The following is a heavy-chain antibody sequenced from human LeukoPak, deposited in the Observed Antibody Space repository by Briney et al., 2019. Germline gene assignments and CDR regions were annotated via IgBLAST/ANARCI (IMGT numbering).Heavy chain of an antibody. CDR2: ISYDGSNK. V-gene: IGHV3-30*18. D-gene: IGHD6-19*01. CDR3: AKELIAVAGMGISYDY. J-gene: IGHJ4*02. Sequence: GGSLRLSCAASGFTFSSYAMSWVRQAPGKGLEWVAVISYDGSNKYYADSVKGRFTISRDNSKNTLYLQMNSLRAEDTAVYYCAKELIAVAGMGISYDYWGQGTLVTVSS. CDR1: GFTFSSYA.